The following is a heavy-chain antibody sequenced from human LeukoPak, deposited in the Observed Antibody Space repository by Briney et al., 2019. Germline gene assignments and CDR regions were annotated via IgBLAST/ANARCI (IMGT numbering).Heavy chain of an antibody. Sequence: GGSLRLSCAASGFTFSNYWMTWVRQAPGKGLEWVANIKEDGNEKHYVDSVKGRFTISRDNTKNSLYLQMNSLRAEDTAVYYCARDISSSSGPYYYYYGMDVWGQGTTVTVSS. CDR2: IKEDGNEK. CDR3: ARDISSSSGPYYYYYGMDV. D-gene: IGHD6-6*01. J-gene: IGHJ6*02. V-gene: IGHV3-7*01. CDR1: GFTFSNYW.